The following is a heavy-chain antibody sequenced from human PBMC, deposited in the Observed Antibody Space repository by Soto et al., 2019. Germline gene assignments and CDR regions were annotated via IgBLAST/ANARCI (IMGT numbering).Heavy chain of an antibody. CDR3: ARDYPGGSYYDY. CDR2: ISGSGGST. Sequence: EVQLLESGGGLVQPGGSLRLSCAASGFTFSSYAMSWVRQAPGKGLEWVSAISGSGGSTYYADSVKGRFTISRDNSKNSLYLQMNSLRAEDTAVYYCARDYPGGSYYDYWGQGTLVTVSS. CDR1: GFTFSSYA. J-gene: IGHJ4*02. D-gene: IGHD1-26*01. V-gene: IGHV3-23*01.